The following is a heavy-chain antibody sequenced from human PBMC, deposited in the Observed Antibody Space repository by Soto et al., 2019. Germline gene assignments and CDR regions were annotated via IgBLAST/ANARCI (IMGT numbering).Heavy chain of an antibody. CDR1: GFTFSSYA. Sequence: GALLVSCSASGFTFSSYAMHGVRQAPGKGLEYVSGVRGNGDPPFYADSVKGRFTISRDNSKNTLYLQMSGLSADDTAVYYCVKSRGGNNFDFFDWGQGAPVTVYS. J-gene: IGHJ4*02. D-gene: IGHD5-12*01. CDR2: VRGNGDPP. CDR3: VKSRGGNNFDFFD. V-gene: IGHV3-64D*06.